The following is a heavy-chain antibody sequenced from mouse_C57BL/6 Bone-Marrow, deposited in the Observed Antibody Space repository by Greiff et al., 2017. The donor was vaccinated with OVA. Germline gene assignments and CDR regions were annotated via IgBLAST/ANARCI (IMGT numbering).Heavy chain of an antibody. J-gene: IGHJ2*01. V-gene: IGHV14-1*01. D-gene: IGHD1-1*01. CDR1: GFNIKDYY. CDR3: TRDYGFDY. CDR2: FDPEDGDT. Sequence: VQLKQSGAELVRPGASVKLSCTASGFNIKDYYMHWVKQRPEQGLEWIGRFDPEDGDTEYAPKFPGKATLTVDTSSTAAYLQLSSLTSEDTAVYYCTRDYGFDYWGQGTTLTVSS.